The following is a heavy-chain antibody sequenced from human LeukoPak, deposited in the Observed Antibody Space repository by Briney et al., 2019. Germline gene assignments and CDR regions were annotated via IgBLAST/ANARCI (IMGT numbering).Heavy chain of an antibody. Sequence: ASVKVSCKVSGYTLTELSIHWVRQAPGKGLEWMGGFDPEDGETIYTQKFQGRVTMTEDTSTDTAYMELSSLRSEDTAVYYCATGRYYDFWSGYYTGQDYWGQGTLVTVSS. D-gene: IGHD3-3*01. CDR3: ATGRYYDFWSGYYTGQDY. J-gene: IGHJ4*02. CDR2: FDPEDGET. V-gene: IGHV1-24*01. CDR1: GYTLTELS.